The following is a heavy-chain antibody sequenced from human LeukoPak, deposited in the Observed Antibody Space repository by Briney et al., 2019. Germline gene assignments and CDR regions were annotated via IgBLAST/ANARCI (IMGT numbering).Heavy chain of an antibody. J-gene: IGHJ3*02. V-gene: IGHV4-59*01. CDR3: ARAPIPLVGYAFDI. D-gene: IGHD1-26*01. Sequence: RTSETLSLTCTVSGGSITNYYWSWIRQPPGKGLEWIGFSYYNGNTNYNPSLKSRVTISVDMSKNQFSLKLSSVTAADTAVYYCARAPIPLVGYAFDIWGQGTMVTVSS. CDR2: SYYNGNT. CDR1: GGSITNYY.